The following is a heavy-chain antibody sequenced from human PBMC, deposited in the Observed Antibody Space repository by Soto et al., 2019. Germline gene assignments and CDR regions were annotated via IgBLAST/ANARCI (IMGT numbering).Heavy chain of an antibody. CDR1: GYTFTSYG. CDR2: ISAYNGNT. CDR3: ARSPRPRWYFDY. D-gene: IGHD2-15*01. J-gene: IGHJ4*02. V-gene: IGHV1-18*01. Sequence: ASVKVSCKASGYTFTSYGISWVRQAPGQGLEWMGWISAYNGNTNYAQKLQGRVTMTTDTSTSTACMELRSLRSDDTAVYYCARSPRPRWYFDYWGQGTLVTVSS.